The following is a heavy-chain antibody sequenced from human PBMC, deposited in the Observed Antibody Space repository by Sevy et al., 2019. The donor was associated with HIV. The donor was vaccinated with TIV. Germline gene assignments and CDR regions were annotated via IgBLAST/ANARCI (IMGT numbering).Heavy chain of an antibody. CDR2: IKQDGSEK. CDR3: ARDGGFCSGGTCYDVFDI. V-gene: IGHV3-7*01. CDR1: GFSFSTYW. Sequence: GGSLRLSCAASGFSFSTYWMTWVRQAPGKGLEWVANIKQDGSEKYYVDSVTGRFTISRDNAKNSLLLQMNSLRAEDTAVYYCARDGGFCSGGTCYDVFDIWGQGTMVTVSS. J-gene: IGHJ3*02. D-gene: IGHD2-15*01.